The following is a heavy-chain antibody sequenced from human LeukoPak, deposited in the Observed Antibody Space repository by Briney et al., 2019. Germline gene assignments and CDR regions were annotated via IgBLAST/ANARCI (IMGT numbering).Heavy chain of an antibody. CDR1: GFTFSNYA. Sequence: GGSLRLSCAASGFTFSNYAMNWVRQAPGRGLEWVSTISTSGGSTYYADSVKGRFTISRDNSENKLFLQMNSLRVEDAAVYYCAKAIYYYDSSGPGNWGQGTLVTVSS. CDR3: AKAIYYYDSSGPGN. J-gene: IGHJ4*02. V-gene: IGHV3-23*01. CDR2: ISTSGGST. D-gene: IGHD3-22*01.